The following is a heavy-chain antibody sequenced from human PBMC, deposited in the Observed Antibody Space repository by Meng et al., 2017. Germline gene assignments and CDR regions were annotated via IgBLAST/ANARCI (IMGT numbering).Heavy chain of an antibody. V-gene: IGHV1-8*01. D-gene: IGHD5-12*01. Sequence: VQLVQCGDDGKKPGASVKVSCNASADTFTSYGINGVRQATGQGRKWMGWMKPNSGSTGYAQKFQGRVTMTRNTSISTDYMELSSLRSEDTAVYYCARLGARGYSGYTPYYFDFWGQGTLVTVSS. CDR1: ADTFTSYG. CDR2: MKPNSGST. CDR3: ARLGARGYSGYTPYYFDF. J-gene: IGHJ4*02.